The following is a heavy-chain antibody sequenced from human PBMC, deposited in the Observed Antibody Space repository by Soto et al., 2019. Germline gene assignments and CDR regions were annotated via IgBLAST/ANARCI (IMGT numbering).Heavy chain of an antibody. CDR1: GFTVSGNY. D-gene: IGHD6-6*01. Sequence: GGSLRLSCAASGFTVSGNYMSWVRQATGKGLGWVSVIYSGVSTYYADSVKGRFTISRDHFNNTRYLKMTSLRDEDTAVYYCAIDKYSTLWGQGTMVTV. CDR2: IYSGVST. CDR3: AIDKYSTL. J-gene: IGHJ3*01. V-gene: IGHV3-53*01.